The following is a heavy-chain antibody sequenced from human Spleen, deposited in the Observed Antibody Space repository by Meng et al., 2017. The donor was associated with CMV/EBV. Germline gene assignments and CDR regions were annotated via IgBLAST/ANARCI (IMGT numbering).Heavy chain of an antibody. CDR1: DGSFSDYY. CDR3: ARGTWTFDY. CDR2: INHSGST. D-gene: IGHD3/OR15-3a*01. Sequence: TLSLTCTVYDGSFSDYYWSWIRQPPGKGLEWIGEINHSGSTNYKPSLKSRVTISVDTSKNQFSLNLTSVTAAGTAVYYCARGTWTFDYWGQGTLVTVSS. V-gene: IGHV4-34*01. J-gene: IGHJ4*02.